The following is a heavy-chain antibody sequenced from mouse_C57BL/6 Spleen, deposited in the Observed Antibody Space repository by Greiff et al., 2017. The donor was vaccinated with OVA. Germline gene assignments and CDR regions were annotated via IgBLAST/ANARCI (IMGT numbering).Heavy chain of an antibody. CDR1: GFTFSDYG. CDR3: AQGYYGSSRGFDY. D-gene: IGHD1-1*01. J-gene: IGHJ2*01. V-gene: IGHV5-17*01. CDR2: ISSGSSTI. Sequence: EVQRVESGGGLVKPGGSLKLSCAASGFTFSDYGMHWVRQAPEKGLEWVAYISSGSSTIYYADTVKGRFTISRDNAKNTLFLQMTSLRSEDTAMYYCAQGYYGSSRGFDYWGQGTTLTVSS.